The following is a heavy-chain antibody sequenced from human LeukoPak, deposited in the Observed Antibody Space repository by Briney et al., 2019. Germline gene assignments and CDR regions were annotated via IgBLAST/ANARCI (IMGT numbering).Heavy chain of an antibody. V-gene: IGHV3-23*01. CDR1: GFTFSTYV. Sequence: GGSLRLSCAASGFTFSTYVMSWVRQAPGKGLEWVASITGGGSHTYYTDSVKGRFTISRDNSNNTLFLQLSSLGADDTALCYCATVMDGWFGADNWGQGTLLTVSS. CDR3: ATVMDGWFGADN. D-gene: IGHD3-10*01. CDR2: ITGGGSHT. J-gene: IGHJ4*02.